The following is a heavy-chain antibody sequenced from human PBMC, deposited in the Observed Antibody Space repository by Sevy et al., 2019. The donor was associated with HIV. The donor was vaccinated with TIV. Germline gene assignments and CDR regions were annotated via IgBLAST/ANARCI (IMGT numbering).Heavy chain of an antibody. V-gene: IGHV3-15*01. Sequence: GGSLRLSCAASGFTFSNAWMSWVRQAPGKGLEWVGRIKSKTDGGTTDYAAPVKGRFTISRDDSKNTLYLQMNSLKTEDTAVYYCTTDSTNYDFWSGYSSHYYGMDVWGQGTTVTVSS. D-gene: IGHD3-3*01. J-gene: IGHJ6*02. CDR1: GFTFSNAW. CDR3: TTDSTNYDFWSGYSSHYYGMDV. CDR2: IKSKTDGGTT.